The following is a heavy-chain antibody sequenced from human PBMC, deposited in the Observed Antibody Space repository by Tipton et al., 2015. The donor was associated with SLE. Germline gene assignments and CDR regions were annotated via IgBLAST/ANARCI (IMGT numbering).Heavy chain of an antibody. CDR3: ARAPRDYSRPMDV. CDR1: GDSISTHF. CDR2: IYDGRRT. J-gene: IGHJ6*02. V-gene: IGHV4-59*11. Sequence: TLSLTCTVSGDSISTHFWSWIRQPPGKGLEWIGYIYDGRRTKYKSSLNSRVTISVDTSKNQFSLKLTSVTAADTAVYYCARAPRDYSRPMDVWGQGTTVTVSS. D-gene: IGHD4-11*01.